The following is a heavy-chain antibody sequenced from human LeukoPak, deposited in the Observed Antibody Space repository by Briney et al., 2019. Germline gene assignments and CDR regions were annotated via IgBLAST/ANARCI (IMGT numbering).Heavy chain of an antibody. CDR2: INPNSGGT. V-gene: IGHV1-2*02. CDR1: GGTFKNYA. Sequence: GSSVKVSCKTSGGTFKNYAIGWVRQAPGQGLEWMGWINPNSGGTKYVQNFQGRVTMTRDTSISTAYMELSGLRSDDTAVYYCARGPAYSQYCANGVCYFLDHWGQGALVTVSS. J-gene: IGHJ4*02. D-gene: IGHD2-8*01. CDR3: ARGPAYSQYCANGVCYFLDH.